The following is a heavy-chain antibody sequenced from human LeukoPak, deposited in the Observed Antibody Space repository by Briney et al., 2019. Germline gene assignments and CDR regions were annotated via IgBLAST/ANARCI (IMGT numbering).Heavy chain of an antibody. CDR2: IFHSGST. V-gene: IGHV4-4*02. D-gene: IGHD3-3*01. Sequence: SGTLSLTCAVSGGSIRSNWWSWVRQSPGKGLEWIGEIFHSGSTNYNPSLMSRVTLSIDPSKSQFSLKLNSVTATDTALYYCVRNGYYSVDYWGQGTLVTVSS. CDR3: VRNGYYSVDY. CDR1: GGSIRSNW. J-gene: IGHJ4*02.